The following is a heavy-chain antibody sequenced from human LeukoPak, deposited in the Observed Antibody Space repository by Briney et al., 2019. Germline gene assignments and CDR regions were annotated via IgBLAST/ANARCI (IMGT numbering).Heavy chain of an antibody. V-gene: IGHV4-34*01. D-gene: IGHD1-26*01. CDR3: ARGGVGATTYYFDY. CDR1: GGSFSGYY. CDR2: INHSGST. J-gene: IGHJ4*02. Sequence: SETLSLTCAVYGGSFSGYYRSWIRQPPGKGLEWIGEINHSGSTNYNPSLKSRVTISVDTSKNQFSLKLSSVTAADTAVYYCARGGVGATTYYFDYWGQGTLVTVSS.